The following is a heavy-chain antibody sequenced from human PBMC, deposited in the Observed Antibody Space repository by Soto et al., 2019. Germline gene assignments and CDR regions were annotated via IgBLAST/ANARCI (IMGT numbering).Heavy chain of an antibody. D-gene: IGHD3-16*01. CDR3: AREETWGGYGMDI. CDR2: ISYDGSNK. J-gene: IGHJ6*02. CDR1: GFTFSSYA. Sequence: QVQLVESGGGVVQPGRSLRLSCAASGFTFSSYAMHWVRRAPGKGLEWVAVISYDGSNKYYADSVKGRFTISRDNSKNTLYLQMNSLRAEDTAVYYCAREETWGGYGMDIWGQGTTVTVSS. V-gene: IGHV3-30-3*01.